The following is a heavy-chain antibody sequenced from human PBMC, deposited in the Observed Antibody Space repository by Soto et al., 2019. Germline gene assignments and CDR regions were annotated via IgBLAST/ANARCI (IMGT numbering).Heavy chain of an antibody. CDR1: GFTFSSYA. CDR3: ARDGVTVTFYYGMDV. D-gene: IGHD4-17*01. V-gene: IGHV3-30-3*01. J-gene: IGHJ6*02. CDR2: ISYDGSNK. Sequence: QVPLVESGGGVVQPGRSLRLSCAASGFTFSSYAMHWVRQAPGKGLEWVAVISYDGSNKYYADSVKGRFTISRDTSTNTLYLQMNSLRAEDTAVYYCARDGVTVTFYYGMDVWGQGTTVTVSS.